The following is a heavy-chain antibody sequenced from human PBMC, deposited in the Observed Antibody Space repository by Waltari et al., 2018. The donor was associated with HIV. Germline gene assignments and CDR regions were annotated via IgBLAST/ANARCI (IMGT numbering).Heavy chain of an antibody. D-gene: IGHD4-17*01. V-gene: IGHV4-39*07. J-gene: IGHJ4*02. Sequence: QLQLQESGPGLVKPSETLSLTCTVSAGSISSSSYYWGWIRQPPGKGLEWIGSIYYSGSTYYNPSLKSRVTISVDTSKNQFSLKLSSVTAADTAVYYCASREGDYGDHGDYWGQGTLVTVSS. CDR1: AGSISSSSYY. CDR2: IYYSGST. CDR3: ASREGDYGDHGDY.